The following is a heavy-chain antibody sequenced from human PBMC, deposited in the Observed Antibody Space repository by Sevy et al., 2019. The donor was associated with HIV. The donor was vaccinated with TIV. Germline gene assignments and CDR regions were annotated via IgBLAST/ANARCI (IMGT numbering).Heavy chain of an antibody. V-gene: IGHV3-23*01. CDR1: GFTFSSYA. J-gene: IGHJ4*02. Sequence: GGSLRLSCPASGFTFSSYAMSWVRQAPGRGLEWVSTISNSGSNTYYADSVKGQFTISRENSKNTLYLQMNSLRAEDTAIYYCATDVGPIMFDYWGQGTLVTVSS. CDR2: ISNSGSNT. CDR3: ATDVGPIMFDY. D-gene: IGHD1-26*01.